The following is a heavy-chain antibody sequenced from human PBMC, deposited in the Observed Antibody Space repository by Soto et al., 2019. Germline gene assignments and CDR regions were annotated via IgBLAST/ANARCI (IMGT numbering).Heavy chain of an antibody. CDR3: AKDRVGGTVATDDFDY. D-gene: IGHD4-17*01. J-gene: IGHJ4*02. CDR1: GFTFSSYG. V-gene: IGHV3-30*18. CDR2: ISYDGSNK. Sequence: GGSLRLSCAASGFTFSSYGMHWVRQAPGKGLEWVAVISYDGSNKYYADSVKGRFTISRDNSKNTLYLQMNSLRAEDTAVYYCAKDRVGGTVATDDFDYWGQGTLVTVSS.